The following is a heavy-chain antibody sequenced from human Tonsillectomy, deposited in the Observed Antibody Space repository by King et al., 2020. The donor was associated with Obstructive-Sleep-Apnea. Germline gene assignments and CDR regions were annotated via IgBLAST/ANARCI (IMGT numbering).Heavy chain of an antibody. D-gene: IGHD2-2*01. V-gene: IGHV4-59*08. CDR2: IYYSGST. CDR3: ARQPRSDCSSTSCYDDAFDI. CDR1: GGSISSYY. Sequence: VQLQESGPGLVKPSDTLSRTCTVSGGSISSYYWSWIRQPPGKGLEWFGYIYYSGSTNYNPSLKSRVTISVDTSKTQFSLKLSSVTAADTAVYYCARQPRSDCSSTSCYDDAFDIWGQGTMVTVSS. J-gene: IGHJ3*02.